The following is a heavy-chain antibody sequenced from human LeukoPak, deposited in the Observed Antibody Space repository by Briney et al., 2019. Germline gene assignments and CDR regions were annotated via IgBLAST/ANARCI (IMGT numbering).Heavy chain of an antibody. CDR2: ISYDGSNK. CDR3: AREDGDSMLSLRSY. Sequence: GGSLRLSCAASGFTFSSYGMHWVRQAPGKGLEWVAVISYDGSNKYYADSVKGRFTISRDNSKNTLYLQMNSLRAEDTAVNYCAREDGDSMLSLRSYWGQGTLVTVSS. V-gene: IGHV3-30*03. CDR1: GFTFSSYG. D-gene: IGHD2-21*02. J-gene: IGHJ4*02.